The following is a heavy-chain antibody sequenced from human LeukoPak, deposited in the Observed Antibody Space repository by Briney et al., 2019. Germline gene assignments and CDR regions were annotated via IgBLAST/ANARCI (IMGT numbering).Heavy chain of an antibody. CDR3: ARVDGYSGYDW. V-gene: IGHV3-48*03. D-gene: IGHD5-12*01. J-gene: IGHJ4*02. Sequence: PGGSLRLSCAASGFTFSSYEMGWVRQAPGKGLEWIPYISTTGTIIYYADSVKGRFTISRDNAKNTLYLQMNSLRAEDTAVYYCARVDGYSGYDWWGQGTLVTVSS. CDR1: GFTFSSYE. CDR2: ISTTGTII.